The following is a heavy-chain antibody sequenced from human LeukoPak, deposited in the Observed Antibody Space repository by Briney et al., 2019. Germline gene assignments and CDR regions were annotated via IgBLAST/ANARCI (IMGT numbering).Heavy chain of an antibody. CDR2: ISGSGGST. D-gene: IGHD3-22*01. J-gene: IGHJ3*02. CDR1: GFTFSSYA. CDR3: VRDRGDSSISILRVAFDI. Sequence: PGGSLRLSCAASGFTFSSYAMSWVREAPGKGLEWVSAISGSGGSTYYADSVKGRLTISRDNSKNTLYLQMNSLRAEDTAVYYCVRDRGDSSISILRVAFDIWGQGTVVTVSS. V-gene: IGHV3-23*01.